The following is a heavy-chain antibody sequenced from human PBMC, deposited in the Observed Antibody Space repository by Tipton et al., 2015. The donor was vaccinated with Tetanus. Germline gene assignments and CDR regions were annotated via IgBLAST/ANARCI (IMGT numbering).Heavy chain of an antibody. Sequence: GLVKPSQTLSLTCVISGDSGDTNRDAWNWIRQSPSRGLEWLGRTYYRSKWNNDYAESLKSRIVINPDTSKNQFSLQLNSVTPEDTAVYYCARELDYAGQFGCSFDFWGQGTLVPVSS. CDR3: ARELDYAGQFGCSFDF. D-gene: IGHD4-17*01. CDR2: TYYRSKWNN. V-gene: IGHV6-1*01. CDR1: GDSGDTNRDA. J-gene: IGHJ4*02.